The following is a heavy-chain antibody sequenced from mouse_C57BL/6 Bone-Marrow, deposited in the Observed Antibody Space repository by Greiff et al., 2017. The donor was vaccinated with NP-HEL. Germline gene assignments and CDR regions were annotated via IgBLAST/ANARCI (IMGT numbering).Heavy chain of an antibody. CDR1: GYSITSGYD. CDR3: ARDRDGEFAY. V-gene: IGHV3-1*01. Sequence: VQLKESGPGMVKPSQSLSLTCTVTGYSITSGYDWHWIRHFPGNKLEWMGYISYSGSTNYNPSLKSRIPITHDTSKNHFFLKLNSVTTEDTATYYCARDRDGEFAYWGQGTLVTVSA. CDR2: ISYSGST. D-gene: IGHD2-3*01. J-gene: IGHJ3*01.